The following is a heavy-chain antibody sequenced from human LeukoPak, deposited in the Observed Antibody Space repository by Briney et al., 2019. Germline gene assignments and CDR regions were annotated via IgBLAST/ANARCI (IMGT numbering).Heavy chain of an antibody. CDR2: INHSGST. D-gene: IGHD3-22*01. J-gene: IGHJ1*01. V-gene: IGHV4-34*01. CDR1: GGSFSGYF. CDR3: ARLHYYDSSGYYQVFQR. Sequence: SETLSLTCAVYGGSFSGYFWSWIRQPPGKGLEWIGEINHSGSTNYNPSLKSRVTISVDTSKNQFSLKLSSVTAADTAVYYCARLHYYDSSGYYQVFQRWGQGTLVTVSS.